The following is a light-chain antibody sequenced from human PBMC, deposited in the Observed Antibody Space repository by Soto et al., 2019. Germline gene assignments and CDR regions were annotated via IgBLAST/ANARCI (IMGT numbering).Light chain of an antibody. Sequence: QSVLTEPASVSGYAGQSITISWSGTRSDIGSYNYVAWYQQFPGKTPKILIYGVSNRPSGVSSRFSGSKSGNTASLTISGLQXEDEADYYCISYTGSSTSYVFGSGTKV. V-gene: IGLV2-14*01. CDR3: ISYTGSSTSYV. J-gene: IGLJ1*01. CDR1: RSDIGSYNY. CDR2: GVS.